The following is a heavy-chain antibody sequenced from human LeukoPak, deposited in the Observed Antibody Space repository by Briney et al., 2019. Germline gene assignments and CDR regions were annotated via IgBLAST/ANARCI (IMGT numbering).Heavy chain of an antibody. J-gene: IGHJ4*02. Sequence: GGSPRLSCAASGFTFVNYAMTWVRQAPGKGLQCVSTIINTGGDTYYADSVKGRFTISRDNSKNTLYLQMSSLRVEDTAIYYCAKGHVATGSPYYFDFWGQGTLVTVSS. D-gene: IGHD2-15*01. CDR2: IINTGGDT. CDR1: GFTFVNYA. CDR3: AKGHVATGSPYYFDF. V-gene: IGHV3-23*01.